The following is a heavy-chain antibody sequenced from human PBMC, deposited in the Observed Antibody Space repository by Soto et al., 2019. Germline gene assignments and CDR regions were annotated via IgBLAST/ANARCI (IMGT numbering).Heavy chain of an antibody. J-gene: IGHJ6*02. CDR3: ASFLEWLSNYGMDV. V-gene: IGHV3-21*01. CDR1: GFTFSSYS. Sequence: PGGSLRLSCAASGFTFSSYSMNWVRQAPGKGLEWVSSISSSSSYIYYADSVKGRFTISRDNAKNSLYLQMNSLRAEDTAVYYCASFLEWLSNYGMDVWGQGTTVTVSS. CDR2: ISSSSSYI. D-gene: IGHD3-3*01.